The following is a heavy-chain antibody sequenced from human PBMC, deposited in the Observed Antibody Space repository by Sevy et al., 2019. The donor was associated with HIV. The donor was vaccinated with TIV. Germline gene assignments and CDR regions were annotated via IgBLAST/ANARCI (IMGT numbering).Heavy chain of an antibody. Sequence: GGSLRLSCVAPRLTLSSYWMHWVRQAPGKGLVWVSGVNSDGSSTTYADSVKGRFTISRDNAKNTLSLQMNSLRVEDTAVYHCVASNSWEDYWGQGTLVTVSS. CDR2: VNSDGSST. J-gene: IGHJ4*02. CDR3: VASNSWEDY. V-gene: IGHV3-74*01. CDR1: RLTLSSYW. D-gene: IGHD2-2*01.